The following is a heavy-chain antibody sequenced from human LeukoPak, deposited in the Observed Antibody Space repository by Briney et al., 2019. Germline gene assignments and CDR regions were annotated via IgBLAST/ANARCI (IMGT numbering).Heavy chain of an antibody. D-gene: IGHD3-10*01. CDR2: IYHGGST. CDR1: GGTFSSCNW. CDR3: ARIRYYYNSRSYGAPYYFDY. J-gene: IGHJ4*02. Sequence: SETLSLTCAVSGGTFSSCNWWSWVRQPPGKGLGCIGKIYHGGSTNYNPSLKSRVTISVDTSKNQLSLKLSSVTAADTAVYYCARIRYYYNSRSYGAPYYFDYCGQGSLATASS. V-gene: IGHV4-4*02.